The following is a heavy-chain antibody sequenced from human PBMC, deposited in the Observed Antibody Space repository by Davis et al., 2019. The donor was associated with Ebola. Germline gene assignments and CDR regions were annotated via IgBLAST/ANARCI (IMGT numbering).Heavy chain of an antibody. CDR3: AKEARDSSGYPLYYFDY. V-gene: IGHV1-18*01. J-gene: IGHJ4*02. CDR2: INPHNGNT. D-gene: IGHD3-22*01. Sequence: ASVKVSCKASGYTFTGYDINWVRQATGQGLEWMGWINPHNGNTNYAQNVQGRVTMTTDTSTSTAYMEVGILRSDDTALYYCAKEARDSSGYPLYYFDYWGQGTLVTVSS. CDR1: GYTFTGYD.